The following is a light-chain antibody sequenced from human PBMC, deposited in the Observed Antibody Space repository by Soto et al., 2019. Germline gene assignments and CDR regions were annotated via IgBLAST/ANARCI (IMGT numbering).Light chain of an antibody. CDR1: NRDIGAYNL. CDR3: SSYTTTSTLL. J-gene: IGLJ3*02. CDR2: EVR. V-gene: IGLV2-14*01. Sequence: QSALTQPASVSGSLGQSITISCTGSNRDIGAYNLVSWYQQYSDTAPKLIIYEVRNRPSGVSYRFTGSRSGNTASLTISALQADDESTFYCSSYTTTSTLLFGGGTQLTVL.